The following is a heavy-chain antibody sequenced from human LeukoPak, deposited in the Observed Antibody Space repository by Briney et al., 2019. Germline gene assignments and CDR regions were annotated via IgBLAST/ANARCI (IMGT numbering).Heavy chain of an antibody. CDR1: GYTFTSYY. J-gene: IGHJ4*02. D-gene: IGHD2-2*02. CDR2: INPSGGST. Sequence: ASVKVCCKASGYTFTSYYMHWVRQAPGQGLEWMGIINPSGGSTSYAQKFQGRVTMTRDTSTSTVYMELSSLRSEDTAVYYCARDTDCSSTSCYIFDYWGQGTLVTVSS. CDR3: ARDTDCSSTSCYIFDY. V-gene: IGHV1-46*01.